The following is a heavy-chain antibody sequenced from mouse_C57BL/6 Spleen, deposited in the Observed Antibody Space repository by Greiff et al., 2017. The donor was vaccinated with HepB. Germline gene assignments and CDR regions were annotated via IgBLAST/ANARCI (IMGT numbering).Heavy chain of an antibody. V-gene: IGHV1-7*01. J-gene: IGHJ4*01. CDR1: GYTFTSYW. CDR3: ARSPTTVVATGAMDY. CDR2: INPSSGYT. D-gene: IGHD1-1*01. Sequence: LEESGAELAKPGASVKLSCKASGYTFTSYWMHWVKQRPGQGLEWIGYINPSSGYTKYNQKFKDKATLTADKSSSTAYMQLSSLTYEDSAVYYCARSPTTVVATGAMDYWGQGTSVTVSS.